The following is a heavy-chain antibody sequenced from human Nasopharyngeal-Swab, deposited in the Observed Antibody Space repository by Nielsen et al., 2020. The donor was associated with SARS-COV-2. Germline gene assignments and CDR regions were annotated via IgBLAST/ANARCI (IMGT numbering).Heavy chain of an antibody. V-gene: IGHV3-11*01. CDR1: GFTFSDYY. CDR2: ISSTGAII. Sequence: GGSLRLSCAASGFTFSDYYMSWIRQAPGKGLEWVSYISSTGAIIYYADSVKGRFTISRDNAKNSLYLQMNSLRAEDTAVYYCARGEWGSSWPHADYYYMDVWGKGTTVTVSS. D-gene: IGHD6-13*01. CDR3: ARGEWGSSWPHADYYYMDV. J-gene: IGHJ6*03.